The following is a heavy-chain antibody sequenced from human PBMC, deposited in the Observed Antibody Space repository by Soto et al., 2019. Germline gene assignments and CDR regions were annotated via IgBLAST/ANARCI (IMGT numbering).Heavy chain of an antibody. Sequence: ASVKVSCKVSGNTFTSYDINWVRQATGHGLEWMGWINPNSGNIGYAQKFQGRVTMTRDTAIRTAYMEVSRLRSGDTAVYYCARGRASGSYYLLDYWGKGTLLTVSS. CDR3: ARGRASGSYYLLDY. CDR2: INPNSGNI. CDR1: GNTFTSYD. D-gene: IGHD3-10*01. V-gene: IGHV1-8*01. J-gene: IGHJ4*02.